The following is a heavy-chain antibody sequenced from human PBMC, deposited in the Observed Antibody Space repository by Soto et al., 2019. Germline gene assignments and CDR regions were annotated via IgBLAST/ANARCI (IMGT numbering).Heavy chain of an antibody. V-gene: IGHV1-18*01. D-gene: IGHD6-6*01. CDR1: GYTFTSYG. CDR3: ARGTAARPILDYYGMDV. CDR2: ISAYNGNT. Sequence: ASVKVSCKASGYTFTSYGISWVRQAPGQGLEWMGWISAYNGNTNYAQKLQGRVTMTTDTSTSTAYMELRSLRSDDTAVYYCARGTAARPILDYYGMDVWGQGTTVTVSS. J-gene: IGHJ6*02.